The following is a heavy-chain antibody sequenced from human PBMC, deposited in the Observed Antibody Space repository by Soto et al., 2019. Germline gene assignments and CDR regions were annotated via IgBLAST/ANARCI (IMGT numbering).Heavy chain of an antibody. CDR1: GFTFSSYA. D-gene: IGHD6-13*01. J-gene: IGHJ4*02. CDR2: ISGSGGST. Sequence: GGSLRLSCAASGFTFSSYAMSWVRQAPGKGLEWVSAISGSGGSTYYADSVKGRFTISRDNSKNTLYVQMNSLRAEDMAVYYCAKRAGYSSSWYVDYWGQGTLVTVSS. V-gene: IGHV3-23*01. CDR3: AKRAGYSSSWYVDY.